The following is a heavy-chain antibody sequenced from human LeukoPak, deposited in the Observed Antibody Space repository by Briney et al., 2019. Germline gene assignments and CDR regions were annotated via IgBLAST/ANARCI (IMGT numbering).Heavy chain of an antibody. J-gene: IGHJ2*01. V-gene: IGHV1-69*04. CDR2: IIPILGIA. Sequence: ASVKVSCKASGGTFSSYAISWVRQAPGQGLEWVGRIIPILGIANYAQKFQGRVTITADKSTSTAYMELSSLRSEDTAVYYCARSPEWGSTVAYFDLWGRGTLVTVSS. CDR1: GGTFSSYA. D-gene: IGHD7-27*01. CDR3: ARSPEWGSTVAYFDL.